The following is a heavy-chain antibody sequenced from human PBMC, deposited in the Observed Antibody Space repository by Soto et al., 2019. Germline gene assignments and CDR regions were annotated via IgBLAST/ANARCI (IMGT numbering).Heavy chain of an antibody. V-gene: IGHV1-2*02. CDR1: GYTFTGYY. Sequence: GASVKVSCKASGYTFTGYYMHWVRQAPGQGLEWMGWINPNSGGTNYAQKFQGRVTMTRDTSINTAYMELTRLTSDDTAVYFCARAILQNLYYYYAMDVWGQGTTVTVSS. J-gene: IGHJ6*02. D-gene: IGHD3-3*01. CDR3: ARAILQNLYYYYAMDV. CDR2: INPNSGGT.